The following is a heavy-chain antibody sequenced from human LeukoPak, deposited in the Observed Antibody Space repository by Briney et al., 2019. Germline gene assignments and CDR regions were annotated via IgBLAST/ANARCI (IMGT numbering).Heavy chain of an antibody. CDR2: SYI. Sequence: SYIYYADSVKGRFTISRDNAKNSLYLQMNSLRAEDTAVYYCAKGDAYYYDSSGFVYYFDYWGQGTLVTVSS. CDR3: AKGDAYYYDSSGFVYYFDY. J-gene: IGHJ4*02. D-gene: IGHD3-22*01. V-gene: IGHV3-21*04.